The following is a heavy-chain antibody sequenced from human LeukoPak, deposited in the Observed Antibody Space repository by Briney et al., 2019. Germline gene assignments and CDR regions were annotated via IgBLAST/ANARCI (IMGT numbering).Heavy chain of an antibody. CDR2: IKQDGSEK. Sequence: PGGSLRLSCAASGLTFSSYWMSWVRQAPGKGLEWVANIKQDGSEKYYVDSVKGRFTISRDNAKNSLYLQMNSLRAEDTAVYYCAREVGSGGSLGFDYWGQGTLVTVSS. CDR1: GLTFSSYW. V-gene: IGHV3-7*01. J-gene: IGHJ4*02. CDR3: AREVGSGGSLGFDY. D-gene: IGHD2-15*01.